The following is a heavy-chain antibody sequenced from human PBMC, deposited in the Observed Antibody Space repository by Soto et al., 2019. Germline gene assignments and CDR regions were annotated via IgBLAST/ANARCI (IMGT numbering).Heavy chain of an antibody. CDR2: INPSGGST. Sequence: GASVKVSCKASGYTFTSYYMHWVRQAPGQGLEWMGIINPSGGSTSYEQKFQDRVTMTRDTAKSTVYMELSSLRSEDTAVYYCARAVAGPNNGFSPWSQGTLVTVSS. J-gene: IGHJ5*02. D-gene: IGHD6-19*01. CDR3: ARAVAGPNNGFSP. CDR1: GYTFTSYY. V-gene: IGHV1-46*01.